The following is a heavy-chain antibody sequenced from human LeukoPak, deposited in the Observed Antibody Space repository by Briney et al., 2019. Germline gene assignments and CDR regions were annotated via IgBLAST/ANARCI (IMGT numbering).Heavy chain of an antibody. CDR3: ARDDRSGYSTLGY. CDR2: IYYSGST. Sequence: SETLSLNCKVSGGSMSSHYWSWIRQPPGKGLEWIGVIYYSGSTNYNPSLNSRVTISLDTSKNQFSLNLRSVTAADTAVYYCARDDRSGYSTLGYWGQGTLVTVSS. D-gene: IGHD3-22*01. CDR1: GGSMSSHY. V-gene: IGHV4-59*11. J-gene: IGHJ4*02.